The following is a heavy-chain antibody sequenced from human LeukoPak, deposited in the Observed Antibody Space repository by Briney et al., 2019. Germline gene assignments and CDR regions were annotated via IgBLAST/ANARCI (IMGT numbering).Heavy chain of an antibody. V-gene: IGHV4-30-2*01. CDR3: ARAEPREANFAY. D-gene: IGHD1-26*01. CDR2: IYHSGST. J-gene: IGHJ4*02. Sequence: SETLSLTCAVSGGSISSGGYSWSWIRQPPGKGLEWIGYIYHSGSTYYNPSLKSRVTISVDRSKNQFSLKLSSVTAADTAVYYCARAEPREANFAYWGQGTLVTVSS. CDR1: GGSISSGGYS.